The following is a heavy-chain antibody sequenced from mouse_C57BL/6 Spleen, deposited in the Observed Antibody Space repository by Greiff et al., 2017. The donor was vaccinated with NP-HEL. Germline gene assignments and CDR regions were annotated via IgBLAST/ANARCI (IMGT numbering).Heavy chain of an antibody. J-gene: IGHJ1*03. CDR3: ATDYYGSSYVGYFDV. CDR1: GFTFSDYG. Sequence: EVKLMESGGGLVKPGGSLKLSCAASGFTFSDYGMHWVRQAPEKGLEWVAYISSGSSTIYYADTVKGRFTISRDNAKNTLFLQMTSLRSEDTAMYYCATDYYGSSYVGYFDVWGTGTTVTVSS. V-gene: IGHV5-17*01. D-gene: IGHD1-1*01. CDR2: ISSGSSTI.